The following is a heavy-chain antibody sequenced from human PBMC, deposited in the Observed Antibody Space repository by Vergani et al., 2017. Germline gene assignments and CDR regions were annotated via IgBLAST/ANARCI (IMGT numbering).Heavy chain of an antibody. CDR2: ISGYTGYK. CDR1: GYTFSSYS. V-gene: IGHV1-18*01. Sequence: QAQLLQSGDEVRKPGASVKVSCKASGYTFSSYSICWVRQAPGQGLEWLGWISGYTGYKKYAQKLQGRLTMTAETSTTTAFMELRSLRSDDTAMYHCVRDSRHGGPLDAFDIWGQGTMVTVSS. CDR3: VRDSRHGGPLDAFDI. J-gene: IGHJ3*02. D-gene: IGHD4-23*01.